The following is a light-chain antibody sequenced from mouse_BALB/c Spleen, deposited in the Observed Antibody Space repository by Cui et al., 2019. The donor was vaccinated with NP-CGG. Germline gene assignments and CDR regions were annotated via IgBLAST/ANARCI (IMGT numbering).Light chain of an antibody. J-gene: IGLJ1*01. CDR3: ALWYSNHWV. CDR2: ATN. CDR1: TGAVTTNNY. V-gene: IGLV1*01. Sequence: QAVVTQELDPTTSPGETVTLTCRSSTGAVTTNNYANWVQEKPDHLFTGLIGATNNRAPGIPARFSGSLIGDKAALTITGAQTEDEAMYFCALWYSNHWVFGGGTKLTVL.